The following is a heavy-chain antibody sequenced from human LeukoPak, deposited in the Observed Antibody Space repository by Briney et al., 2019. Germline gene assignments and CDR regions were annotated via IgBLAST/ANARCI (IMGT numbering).Heavy chain of an antibody. Sequence: PGGSLRLSCAASGFTFSSYWMSWVRQAPGKGLEGVANIKQDGSEKYYVDSVKGRFTISRDNAKNSLYLQMNSLRAEDTAVYYCAREGSYDTDAFDIWGQGTMVTVSS. D-gene: IGHD3-22*01. CDR1: GFTFSSYW. V-gene: IGHV3-7*01. CDR2: IKQDGSEK. CDR3: AREGSYDTDAFDI. J-gene: IGHJ3*02.